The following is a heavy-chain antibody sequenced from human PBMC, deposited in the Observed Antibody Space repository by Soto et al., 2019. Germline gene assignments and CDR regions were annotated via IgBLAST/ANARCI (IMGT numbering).Heavy chain of an antibody. CDR2: VGGRGGGI. D-gene: IGHD3-3*02. V-gene: IGHV3-23*01. CDR1: GFIFREYA. CDR3: AKDSFSRKGIHDPFAI. J-gene: IGHJ3*02. Sequence: EAQLLESGGGLVQPGGSLRLSCAASGFIFREYAMSWVRQAPGKGLEWVSVVGGRGGGIYYADSVRGRFIVSRDDSSDTFYLQMDRLRVEDTAIYYCAKDSFSRKGIHDPFAIWGQGTMVTVSS.